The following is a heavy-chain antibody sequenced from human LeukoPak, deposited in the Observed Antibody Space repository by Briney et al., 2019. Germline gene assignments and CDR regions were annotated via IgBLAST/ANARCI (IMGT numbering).Heavy chain of an antibody. J-gene: IGHJ4*02. CDR3: ESRGYCSGGSCYSGVF. V-gene: IGHV3-30*04. D-gene: IGHD2-15*01. CDR2: ISSDGNNK. CDR1: GFTFSIYP. Sequence: GGSLRLSCTASGFTFSIYPMNWVRQAPGKGLEGVAVISSDGNNKYYADSVKGRFTISRDNSKNTLYLEVNSLRAEDTAVYYCESRGYCSGGSCYSGVFGGQGTLVAVSS.